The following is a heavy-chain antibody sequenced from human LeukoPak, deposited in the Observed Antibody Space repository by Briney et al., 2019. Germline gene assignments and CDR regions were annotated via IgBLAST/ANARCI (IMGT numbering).Heavy chain of an antibody. D-gene: IGHD3-22*01. Sequence: SETLSLTCTVSGYSISSGYYWGWIRQPPGKGLEWIGSIYHSGSTYYNPSLKSRVTISVDTSKNQFSLKLSSVTAADTAVYYCARVRGGYYYDSSGYFDYWGQGTLVTVSS. J-gene: IGHJ4*02. V-gene: IGHV4-38-2*02. CDR1: GYSISSGYY. CDR2: IYHSGST. CDR3: ARVRGGYYYDSSGYFDY.